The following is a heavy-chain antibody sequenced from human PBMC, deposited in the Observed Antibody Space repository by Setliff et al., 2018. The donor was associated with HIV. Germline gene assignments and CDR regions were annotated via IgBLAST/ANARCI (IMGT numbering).Heavy chain of an antibody. D-gene: IGHD1-1*01. CDR2: ISHSGTA. V-gene: IGHV4-4*02. CDR1: GGAISSNKW. CDR3: ARATRRNDAFDI. Sequence: PSETLSLTCTVSGGAISSNKWWSWVRQSPGKGLEWIGEISHSGTANYNASLKSRVTMSIDKSTDQFSLKMRSVTAADTAVYYCARATRRNDAFDIWAKGQWSPSPQ. J-gene: IGHJ3*02.